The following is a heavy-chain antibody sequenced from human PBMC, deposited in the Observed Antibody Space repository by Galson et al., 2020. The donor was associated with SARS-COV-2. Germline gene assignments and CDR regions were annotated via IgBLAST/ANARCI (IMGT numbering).Heavy chain of an antibody. Sequence: GESLKISCAASGFTVSSNYMSWVRQAPGKGLEWVSVIYSGGSTYYADSVKGRFTISRDNSKNTLYLQMNSLRAEDTAVYYCAKDLTFGYDILTGYTHYFDYWGQGTLVTVSS. J-gene: IGHJ4*02. CDR3: AKDLTFGYDILTGYTHYFDY. V-gene: IGHV3-53*01. CDR2: IYSGGST. D-gene: IGHD3-9*01. CDR1: GFTVSSNY.